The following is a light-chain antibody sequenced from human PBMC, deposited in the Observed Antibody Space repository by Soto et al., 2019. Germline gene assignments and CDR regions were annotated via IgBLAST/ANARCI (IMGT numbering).Light chain of an antibody. J-gene: IGKJ5*01. V-gene: IGKV3D-15*01. CDR2: GAS. CDR1: QSVSSN. Sequence: SPATLSVSPGERATLSCRASQSVSSNLAWYQQKPGQAPRLLIYGASTRATGIPARFSGSGSGTEFTLTISSLQSEDFAVYYCQHYNNWPPITFGQGTRLEI. CDR3: QHYNNWPPIT.